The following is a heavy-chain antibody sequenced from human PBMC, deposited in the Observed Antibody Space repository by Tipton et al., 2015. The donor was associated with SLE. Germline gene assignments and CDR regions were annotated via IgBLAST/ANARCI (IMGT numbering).Heavy chain of an antibody. D-gene: IGHD6-6*01. J-gene: IGHJ6*02. CDR3: ARVAYHTSSVHYYYSSDMDV. CDR1: GGSISSYY. CDR2: IYYSGST. V-gene: IGHV4-59*08. Sequence: TLSLTCTVSGGSISSYYWSWIRQPPGKGLEWIGDIYYSGSTNYNPSLKSRVTISVDTSKNQFSLKVNSVTAADTAVYYCARVAYHTSSVHYYYSSDMDVWGQGTTVTVSS.